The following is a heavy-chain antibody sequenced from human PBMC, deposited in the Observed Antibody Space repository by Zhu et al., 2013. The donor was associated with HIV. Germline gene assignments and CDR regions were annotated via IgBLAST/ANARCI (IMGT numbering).Heavy chain of an antibody. D-gene: IGHD3-16*01. J-gene: IGHJ5*02. CDR1: GYSFTSYW. CDR3: ARHVGVLWGPFNLPRHWFDP. V-gene: IGHV5-51*01. CDR2: IYPGDSDT. Sequence: EVQLVQSGAEVKKPGESLKISCKGSGYSFTSYWIGWVRQMPGKGLEWMGIIYPGDSDTRYSPSFQGQVTISADKSISTAYLQWSSLKASDTAMYYCARHVGVLWGPFNLPRHWFDPWGQGTLVTVSS.